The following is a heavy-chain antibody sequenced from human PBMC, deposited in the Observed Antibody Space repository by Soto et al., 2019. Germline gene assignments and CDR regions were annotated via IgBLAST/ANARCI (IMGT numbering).Heavy chain of an antibody. J-gene: IGHJ3*02. D-gene: IGHD3-22*01. CDR1: GGSFSSYY. CDR3: ARTYYDRGAFDI. CDR2: IYYSGST. V-gene: IGHV4-59*01. Sequence: PWETLSITCTVSGGSFSSYYWSWIRQPPGKGLEWMGYIYYSGSTNYNPALKSRVTISVDTSKNQFSLKLSSVTAADTAVYYCARTYYDRGAFDIWGQGTMVTV.